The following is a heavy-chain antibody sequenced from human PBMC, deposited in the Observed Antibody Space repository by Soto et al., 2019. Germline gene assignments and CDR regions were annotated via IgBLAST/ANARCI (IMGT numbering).Heavy chain of an antibody. Sequence: QVPLVQSGAEVKKPGASVKVSCKASGYMFTGYDMHWVRQAPGQGLDWMGWINPNSGVTNYGQKFQGRVTMTRDLTISTAYMELSGLRSDDTAVYYCAREVTMVRGARVYGMDVWGQGTTVTVSS. V-gene: IGHV1-2*02. CDR2: INPNSGVT. CDR1: GYMFTGYD. CDR3: AREVTMVRGARVYGMDV. D-gene: IGHD3-10*01. J-gene: IGHJ6*02.